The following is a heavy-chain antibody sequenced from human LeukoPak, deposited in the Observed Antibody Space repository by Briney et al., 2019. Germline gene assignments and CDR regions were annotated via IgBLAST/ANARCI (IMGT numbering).Heavy chain of an antibody. CDR3: AGEVAGGFRFDY. Sequence: PSETLSLTCTVSGGSINSYYWSWIRQPPGKGLEWIVYIYSSGSTTYNPSLKSRVTIAVDRSKNQFSLKLSSVTAADTAVYYCAGEVAGGFRFDYWGQGTQVTVSS. J-gene: IGHJ4*02. CDR2: IYSSGST. CDR1: GGSINSYY. D-gene: IGHD6-19*01. V-gene: IGHV4-59*08.